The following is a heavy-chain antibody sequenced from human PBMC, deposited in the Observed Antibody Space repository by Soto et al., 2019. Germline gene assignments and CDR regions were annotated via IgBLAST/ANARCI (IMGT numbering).Heavy chain of an antibody. J-gene: IGHJ6*02. CDR1: GFSFGSYE. CDR3: VRRSTVSYYAVDV. D-gene: IGHD4-17*01. V-gene: IGHV3-30*04. Sequence: GGSLRLSCAGSGFSFGSYEMHWVRQAPGKGLEWVTFTSYDGSINYYADSVKGRFTMSRDNSKNLLYLQMNSLRTEGTAVYYCVRRSTVSYYAVDVWGQGTTVTVYS. CDR2: TSYDGSIN.